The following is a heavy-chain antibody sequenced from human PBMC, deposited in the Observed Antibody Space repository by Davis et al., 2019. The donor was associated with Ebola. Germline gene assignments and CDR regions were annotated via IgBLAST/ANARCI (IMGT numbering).Heavy chain of an antibody. CDR2: IKQDGSEK. CDR3: AREGLSGSSSAWYFDL. D-gene: IGHD6-6*01. J-gene: IGHJ2*01. V-gene: IGHV3-7*03. Sequence: PGGSLRLSCAASGFTFSSYGMHWVRQAPGKGLEWVANIKQDGSEKYYVDSVKGRFTISRDNAKNSLYLQMNSLRAEDTAVYYCAREGLSGSSSAWYFDLWGRGTLVTVSS. CDR1: GFTFSSYG.